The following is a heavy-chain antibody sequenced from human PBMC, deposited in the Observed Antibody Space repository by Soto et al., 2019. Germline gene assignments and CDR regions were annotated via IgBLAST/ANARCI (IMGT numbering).Heavy chain of an antibody. CDR3: ARGSKSIAAAGTTPFDY. CDR2: IIPIFGTA. CDR1: GGTFSSYA. Sequence: SVKVSCKASGGTFSSYAISWVRQAPGQGLEWMGGIIPIFGTANYAQKFQGRVTITADESTSTAYMELSSLRSEDTAVYYCARGSKSIAAAGTTPFDYWGQGTLVTVSS. D-gene: IGHD6-13*01. V-gene: IGHV1-69*13. J-gene: IGHJ4*02.